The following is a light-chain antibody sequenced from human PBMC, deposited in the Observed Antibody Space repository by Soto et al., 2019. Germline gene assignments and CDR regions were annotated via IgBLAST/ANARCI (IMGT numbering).Light chain of an antibody. Sequence: EIVMTQSPATLSVSPGERATLSCRASQSVSSNLAGSQQKPGQAPRLLIYGASTRATGIPARFSGSGSGTEFTLTISSLQSEDFAVYYCQQYNNWPLYTFGQGTKLEIK. CDR2: GAS. CDR3: QQYNNWPLYT. J-gene: IGKJ2*01. V-gene: IGKV3-15*01. CDR1: QSVSSN.